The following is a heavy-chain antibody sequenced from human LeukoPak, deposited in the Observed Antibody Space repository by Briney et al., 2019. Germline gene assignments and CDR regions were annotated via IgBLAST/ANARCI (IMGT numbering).Heavy chain of an antibody. CDR3: ATDRLEIYALNI. D-gene: IGHD1-1*01. V-gene: IGHV1-24*01. CDR1: GYSLSDLS. CDR2: FEPEEGDHGET. Sequence: GASVKVSRRVSGYSLSDLSIQWVRHVHGKGLEWVGGFEPEEGDHGETIFAQNFEGRLTLTEDTLTDTAYMEFLSLTSEDTGVYYCATDRLEIYALNIWGQRTMVTVSS. J-gene: IGHJ3*02.